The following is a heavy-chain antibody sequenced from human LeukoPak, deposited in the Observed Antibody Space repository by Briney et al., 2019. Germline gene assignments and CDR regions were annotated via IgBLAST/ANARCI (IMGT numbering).Heavy chain of an antibody. J-gene: IGHJ4*02. V-gene: IGHV4-34*01. CDR1: GGSFRGYY. Sequence: PSETLSLTCAVYGGSFRGYYWSWIRQPPGKGLEWIGEINHSGSTNYNPSLKSRVTISVDTSKNQFSLKLSSVTAADTAVYYCARRIVGANYFRDYWGQGTLVTVSS. CDR2: INHSGST. CDR3: ARRIVGANYFRDY. D-gene: IGHD1-26*01.